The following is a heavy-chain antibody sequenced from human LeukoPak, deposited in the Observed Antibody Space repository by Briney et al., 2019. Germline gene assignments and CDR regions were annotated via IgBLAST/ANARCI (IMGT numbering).Heavy chain of an antibody. CDR1: GGSIRSGSYH. J-gene: IGHJ4*02. V-gene: IGHV4-61*02. Sequence: SQTLSLTCTVSGGSIRSGSYHWSWIRQPAGKGLEWIGRIFTSGSTNYNPSLKSRVTISVDTSKNQFSLKLSSVTAADTAVYYCARIGYCTNGVCFDYWGQGTLVTVSS. CDR3: ARIGYCTNGVCFDY. D-gene: IGHD2-8*01. CDR2: IFTSGST.